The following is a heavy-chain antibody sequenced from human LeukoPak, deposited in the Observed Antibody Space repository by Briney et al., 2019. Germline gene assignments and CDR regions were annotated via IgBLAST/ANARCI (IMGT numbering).Heavy chain of an antibody. Sequence: PSQTLSLTCAVSGGSISSGGYSWRWIRQPPGKGLEWIGYIYRSGSTYYNPSLKSRVTISVDRSKNQFSLKLSSVTAADTAVYYCARDAPGWYFDLWGRGTLVTVSS. CDR2: IYRSGST. CDR3: ARDAPGWYFDL. J-gene: IGHJ2*01. CDR1: GGSISSGGYS. V-gene: IGHV4-30-2*01.